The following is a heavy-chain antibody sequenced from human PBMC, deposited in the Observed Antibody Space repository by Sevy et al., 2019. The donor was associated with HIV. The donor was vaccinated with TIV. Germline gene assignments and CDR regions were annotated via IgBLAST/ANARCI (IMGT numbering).Heavy chain of an antibody. V-gene: IGHV1-69*13. D-gene: IGHD6-13*01. J-gene: IGHJ4*02. Sequence: ASVKVSCKASGHTFSNYAINWVRQGPGQGLEWMGGIIPMFGTANYVQKFQGRVTITADESTKTAYMELSSLRSEDTAVYYCARSISWYASFDSWGQGTLVTVSS. CDR1: GHTFSNYA. CDR2: IIPMFGTA. CDR3: ARSISWYASFDS.